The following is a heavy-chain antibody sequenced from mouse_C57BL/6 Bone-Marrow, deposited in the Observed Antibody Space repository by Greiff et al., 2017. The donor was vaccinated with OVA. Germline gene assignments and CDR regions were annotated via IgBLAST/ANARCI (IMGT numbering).Heavy chain of an antibody. J-gene: IGHJ2*01. CDR3: ARHEGGYSNYVGY. D-gene: IGHD2-5*01. CDR1: GFTFSSYG. Sequence: EVKLVESGGDLVKPGGSLKLSCAASGFTFSSYGMSWVRQTPDKRLEWVATISSGGSYTYYPDSVKGRFTISRDTAKNTLYLQMSSLKSEDTAMYYCARHEGGYSNYVGYWGQGTTLTVSS. CDR2: ISSGGSYT. V-gene: IGHV5-6*01.